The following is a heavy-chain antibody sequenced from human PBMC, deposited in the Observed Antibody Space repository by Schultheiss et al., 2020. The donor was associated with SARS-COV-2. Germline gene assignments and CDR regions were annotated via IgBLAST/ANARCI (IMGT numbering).Heavy chain of an antibody. J-gene: IGHJ4*02. V-gene: IGHV4-31*11. CDR1: GYFISSGYY. CDR2: IYYSGST. D-gene: IGHD4-17*01. CDR3: ASSAVTTAGLFGY. Sequence: SETLSLTCAVSGYFISSGYYWSWIRHHPGKGLEWIGYIYYSGSTYYNPSLKSQVTISVDTSKNQFSLKLSSVTAADTAVYYCASSAVTTAGLFGYWGQGTLVTVSS.